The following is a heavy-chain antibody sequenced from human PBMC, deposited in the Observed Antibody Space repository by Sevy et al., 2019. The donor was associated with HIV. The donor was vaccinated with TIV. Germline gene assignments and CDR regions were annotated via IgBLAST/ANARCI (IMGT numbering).Heavy chain of an antibody. D-gene: IGHD1-1*01. CDR2: IYPGDSDT. V-gene: IGHV5-51*01. CDR3: ARGARGTLPSYYYYGMDV. CDR1: GYTFTDYW. J-gene: IGHJ6*02. Sequence: GESLKISCKGSGYTFTDYWIAWVRQMPGKGLEWMGIIYPGDSDTTYSPALQGQVTISADKSVSTTYLQWSSLKASDTDMYYCARGARGTLPSYYYYGMDVWGLGTTVTVSS.